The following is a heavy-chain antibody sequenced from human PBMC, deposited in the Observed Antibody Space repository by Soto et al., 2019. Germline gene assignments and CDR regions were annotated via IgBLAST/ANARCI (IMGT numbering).Heavy chain of an antibody. J-gene: IGHJ4*02. Sequence: SGGSLRLSCAASGFTFNRNAMSWVRQAPGKGLEWVSAVSANGDSTYYVNSVRGRFTISRDNSKNTLYLQLNSLRAEDTAVYYCAKGFQFSSQLVDCWGPGILVTVSS. V-gene: IGHV3-23*01. CDR3: AKGFQFSSQLVDC. CDR1: GFTFNRNA. CDR2: VSANGDST. D-gene: IGHD2-2*01.